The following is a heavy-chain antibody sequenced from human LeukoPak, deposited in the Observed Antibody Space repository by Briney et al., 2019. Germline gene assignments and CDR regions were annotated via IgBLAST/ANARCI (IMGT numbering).Heavy chain of an antibody. V-gene: IGHV4-30-4*01. J-gene: IGHJ4*02. Sequence: SQTLSLTCSVSGGSISSGDYYWSWIRQPPGKGPEWIGYINNGGSTYYNPSLTSRVTISVDMSKNQFSLKLSSVTAADTAVYYCARDRFRYCTNGVCSYFDYWGQGTLVTVSS. CDR3: ARDRFRYCTNGVCSYFDY. CDR1: GGSISSGDYY. D-gene: IGHD2-8*01. CDR2: INNGGST.